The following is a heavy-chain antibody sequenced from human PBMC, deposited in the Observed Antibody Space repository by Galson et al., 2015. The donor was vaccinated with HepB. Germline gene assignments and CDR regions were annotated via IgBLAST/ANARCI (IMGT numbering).Heavy chain of an antibody. V-gene: IGHV3-33*01. Sequence: SLRLSCAASGFTFSSYGMHWVRQAPGKGLEWVAVIWYDGSNKYYTDSVKGRFTISRDNSENTLYLQMHSLRAEDTAVYYCVRDQTIAARPRGFDPWGQGSLVTVSS. D-gene: IGHD6-6*01. J-gene: IGHJ5*02. CDR2: IWYDGSNK. CDR1: GFTFSSYG. CDR3: VRDQTIAARPRGFDP.